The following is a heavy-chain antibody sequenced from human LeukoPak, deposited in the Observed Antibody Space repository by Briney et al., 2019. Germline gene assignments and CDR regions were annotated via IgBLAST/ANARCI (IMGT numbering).Heavy chain of an antibody. Sequence: PSETLSLTCTVSGGSISSYYWSWLRQPPGKGLEWIGYIYYSGSTNYNPSLTSRVTISVDTSKNQFSLKLSSVTAADTAVYYCAAPGSYDSSGYYFNWGQGTLVTVSS. CDR3: AAPGSYDSSGYYFN. D-gene: IGHD3-22*01. CDR1: GGSISSYY. CDR2: IYYSGST. J-gene: IGHJ4*02. V-gene: IGHV4-59*01.